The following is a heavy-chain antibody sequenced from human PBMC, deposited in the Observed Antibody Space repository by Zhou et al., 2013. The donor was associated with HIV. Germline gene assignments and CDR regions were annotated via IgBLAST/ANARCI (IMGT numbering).Heavy chain of an antibody. Sequence: QVQLVQSGAEVKKPGASVKVSCKASGYTFTGYYMHWVRQAPGQGLEWMGWINPNSGGTNYAQKFQGRVTMTRDTSISTAYMELSRLRSDDTAVYYCARQGYGSGSNDAFDIWGQGTMVTVSS. V-gene: IGHV1-2*02. J-gene: IGHJ3*02. D-gene: IGHD3-10*01. CDR2: INPNSGGT. CDR1: GYTFTGYY. CDR3: ARQGYGSGSNDAFDI.